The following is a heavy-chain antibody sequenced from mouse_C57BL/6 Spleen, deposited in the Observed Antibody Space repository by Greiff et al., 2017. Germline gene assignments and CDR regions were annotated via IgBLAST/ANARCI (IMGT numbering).Heavy chain of an antibody. CDR1: GFTFSDYG. Sequence: EVMLVESGGGLVKPGGSLKLSCAASGFTFSDYGMHWVRQAPEKGLEWVAYISSGSSTIYYADTVKGRFTISRDNAKNNLFLQMTSLRSEDTAMYYCARRNDYDGYAMDYWGQGTSVTVSS. CDR3: ARRNDYDGYAMDY. V-gene: IGHV5-17*01. CDR2: ISSGSSTI. D-gene: IGHD2-4*01. J-gene: IGHJ4*01.